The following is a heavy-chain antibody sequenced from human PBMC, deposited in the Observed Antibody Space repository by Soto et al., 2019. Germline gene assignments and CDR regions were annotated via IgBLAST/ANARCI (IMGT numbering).Heavy chain of an antibody. D-gene: IGHD2-15*01. CDR3: ASALYCSGGSCSFDP. J-gene: IGHJ5*02. V-gene: IGHV4-61*08. CDR2: IYHTGST. CDR1: GGSISSGGYS. Sequence: PSETLSLTCAVSGGSISSGGYSWSWIRQPPGKGLEWIGYIYHTGSTSYNPSLKSRVTISIDTSKNQFSLKLTSVTAADTAVYYCASALYCSGGSCSFDPWGQGTLVTVSS.